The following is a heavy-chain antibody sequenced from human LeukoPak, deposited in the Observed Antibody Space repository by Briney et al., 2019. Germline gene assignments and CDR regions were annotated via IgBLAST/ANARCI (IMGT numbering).Heavy chain of an antibody. V-gene: IGHV4-4*07. D-gene: IGHD5-18*01. J-gene: IGHJ4*02. CDR1: GVSISSYY. CDR3: ARGLVDTAMVARLGGGYFDY. CDR2: IYTSGST. Sequence: SETLSLTCTVSGVSISSYYWSWIRQPAGKGLEWIGRIYTSGSTNYNPSLKSRVTMSVDTSKNQFSLKLSSVTAADTAVYYCARGLVDTAMVARLGGGYFDYWGQGTLVTVSS.